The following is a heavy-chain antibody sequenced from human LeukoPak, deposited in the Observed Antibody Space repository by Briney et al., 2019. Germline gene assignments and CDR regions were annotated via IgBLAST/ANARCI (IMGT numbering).Heavy chain of an antibody. CDR1: GFTFSDYY. V-gene: IGHV3-11*04. D-gene: IGHD2-2*02. J-gene: IGHJ6*03. CDR2: ISSSGSTI. Sequence: RAGGSLRLSCAASGFTFSDYYMSWIRQAPGKGLEWVSYISSSGSTIYYADSVKGRFTISRDNAKNSLYLQMNSLRAEDTAVYYCARDRVGCSSTSCYTWDYYYYYYMDVWGKGTTVTVSS. CDR3: ARDRVGCSSTSCYTWDYYYYYYMDV.